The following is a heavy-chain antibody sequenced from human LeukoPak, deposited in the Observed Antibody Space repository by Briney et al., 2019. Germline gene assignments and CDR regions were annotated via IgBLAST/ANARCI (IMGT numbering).Heavy chain of an antibody. D-gene: IGHD2-2*01. CDR1: GYTFTSYG. Sequence: GASVKVSCMPSGYTFTSYGISWVRQAPGQGLEGMGWICAYNGNTNFAQKHQGRLTTPTATSTSTAYMELRSLRSDDTAVYYCARGGLLGYCSSTSCYVTDYWGQGTLVTVSS. CDR3: ARGGLLGYCSSTSCYVTDY. CDR2: ICAYNGNT. J-gene: IGHJ4*02. V-gene: IGHV1-18*01.